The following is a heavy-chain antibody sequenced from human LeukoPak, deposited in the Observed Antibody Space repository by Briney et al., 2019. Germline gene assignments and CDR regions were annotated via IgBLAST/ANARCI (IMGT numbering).Heavy chain of an antibody. CDR1: GGSVSSGSYY. CDR3: ARGSSPNWFDP. D-gene: IGHD6-6*01. Sequence: SGTLSLTCTVSGGSVSSGSYYWSWIRQPPGKGLEWIGYIYYSGSTNYNPSLKSRVTISVDTSKNQFSLKLSSVTAADTAVYYCARGSSPNWFDPWGQGTLVTASS. CDR2: IYYSGST. V-gene: IGHV4-61*01. J-gene: IGHJ5*02.